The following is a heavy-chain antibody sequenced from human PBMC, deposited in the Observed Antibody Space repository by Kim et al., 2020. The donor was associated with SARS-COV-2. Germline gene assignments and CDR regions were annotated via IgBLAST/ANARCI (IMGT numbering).Heavy chain of an antibody. J-gene: IGHJ5*02. D-gene: IGHD3-10*01. Sequence: GGSLRLSCAASGFTFSGSAMHWVRQASGKGLEWVGRIRSKANSYATAYAASVKGRFTISRDDSKNTAYLQMNSLKTEDTAVYYCTRLPYYYGSGSYWFDPWGQGTLVTVSS. CDR3: TRLPYYYGSGSYWFDP. CDR2: IRSKANSYAT. CDR1: GFTFSGSA. V-gene: IGHV3-73*01.